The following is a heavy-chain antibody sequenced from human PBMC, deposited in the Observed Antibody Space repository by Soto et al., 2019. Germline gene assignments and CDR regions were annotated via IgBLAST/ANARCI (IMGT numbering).Heavy chain of an antibody. D-gene: IGHD3-10*01. Sequence: QVQLVQSGAEVKKPGASVKVSCKASGYTFTGYYMHWVRQAPGQGLEWMGWINTNSGGTNYAQKCQVWVTMTRDTSISTAYMELSRLRSDDTAVYYCARGITMVRGVLLDAFDIWGQGTMVTVSS. CDR1: GYTFTGYY. J-gene: IGHJ3*02. CDR3: ARGITMVRGVLLDAFDI. CDR2: INTNSGGT. V-gene: IGHV1-2*04.